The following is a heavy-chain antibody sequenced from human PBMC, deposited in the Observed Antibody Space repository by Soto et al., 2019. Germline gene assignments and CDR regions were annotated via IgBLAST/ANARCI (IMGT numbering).Heavy chain of an antibody. CDR3: ARRIAYGGSGYGSKIDF. V-gene: IGHV4-39*01. D-gene: IGHD3-22*01. CDR1: VGSISSSSYY. Sequence: QSQLQESGPGLVKPSETLSLTCSVSVGSISSSSYYWGWIRQSPGKVLEWIGDFLFGGSTFYSPSLKSRVTIFADTSKNQFSLNLTSVTAADTAVYYCARRIAYGGSGYGSKIDFWGQGTLVTVSS. CDR2: FLFGGST. J-gene: IGHJ4*02.